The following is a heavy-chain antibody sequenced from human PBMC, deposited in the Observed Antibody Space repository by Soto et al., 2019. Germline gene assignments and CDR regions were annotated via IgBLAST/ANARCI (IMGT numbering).Heavy chain of an antibody. D-gene: IGHD1-1*01. J-gene: IGHJ4*02. V-gene: IGHV3-66*01. CDR3: ARDGTYNWV. Sequence: EVQLVESGGGLVQPGGCLRLSCAASGCTVSNNYMRGVRQAPGKGLEWVSLIYSGGATYYADSVKGRFTISRDNSKNTLYLQMNSLRAEDTAVYYCARDGTYNWVGGQGILVTVSS. CDR1: GCTVSNNY. CDR2: IYSGGAT.